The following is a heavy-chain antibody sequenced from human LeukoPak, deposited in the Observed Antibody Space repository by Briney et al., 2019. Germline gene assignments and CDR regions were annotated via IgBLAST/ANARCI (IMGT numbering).Heavy chain of an antibody. V-gene: IGHV4-39*01. CDR1: GGSISSYY. D-gene: IGHD3-22*01. CDR2: IYYSGST. J-gene: IGHJ5*02. Sequence: SQTLSLTCTVSGGSISSYYWGWIRQPPGKGLEWIGSIYYSGSTYYNPSLKSRVTISVDTSKNQFSLKLSSVTAADTAVYYCARTLLRRRITMIVVTNFDPWGQGTLVTVSS. CDR3: ARTLLRRRITMIVVTNFDP.